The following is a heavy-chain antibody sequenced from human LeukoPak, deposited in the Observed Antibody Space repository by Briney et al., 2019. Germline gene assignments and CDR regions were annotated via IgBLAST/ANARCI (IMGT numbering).Heavy chain of an antibody. Sequence: SQTLSLTCTVSGGSISSGGYYWSWIRQHPGKGLEWIGYIYYSGYTYYDPSLKSRVIISVDTSKNQFSLKLTSVTAADTAVYYCARANWGLFDPRGQGTLVTVSS. V-gene: IGHV4-31*03. CDR2: IYYSGYT. D-gene: IGHD7-27*01. J-gene: IGHJ5*02. CDR3: ARANWGLFDP. CDR1: GGSISSGGYY.